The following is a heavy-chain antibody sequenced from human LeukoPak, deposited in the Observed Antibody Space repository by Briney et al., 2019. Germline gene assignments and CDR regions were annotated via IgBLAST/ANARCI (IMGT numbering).Heavy chain of an antibody. CDR2: ISGSGDST. CDR3: VRRAAVRGMDF. D-gene: IGHD1-14*01. V-gene: IGHV3-23*01. CDR1: GFIFDTHT. Sequence: GGSLRLSCTASGFIFDTHTLTWVRQAPGKGLEWVASISGSGDSTNYGDSVKGRFAISRDNFKRTVHLEMSNLRADDTAMYYCVRRAAVRGMDFWGLGTTVIVSS. J-gene: IGHJ6*02.